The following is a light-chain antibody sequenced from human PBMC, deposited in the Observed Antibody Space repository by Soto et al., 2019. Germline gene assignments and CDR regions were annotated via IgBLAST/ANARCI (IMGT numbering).Light chain of an antibody. CDR3: SSYTSSSTYV. CDR1: SSDGGGYNY. J-gene: IGLJ1*01. CDR2: EVS. V-gene: IGLV2-14*01. Sequence: QSALTQPASVSGSPGQSITISCTGTSSDGGGYNYVSWYQQNPGKAPKLMIYEVSNRPSGVSNRFSGSKSGNTASLTISGLQAEDEADYYCSSYTSSSTYVFGTGTKLTVL.